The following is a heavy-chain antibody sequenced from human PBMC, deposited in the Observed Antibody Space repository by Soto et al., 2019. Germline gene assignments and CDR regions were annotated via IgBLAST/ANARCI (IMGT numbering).Heavy chain of an antibody. V-gene: IGHV3-33*01. CDR3: ARGFYDNRYFDL. J-gene: IGHJ2*01. D-gene: IGHD3-3*01. CDR1: GFTFSSYG. Sequence: QVQLVESGGGVVQPGRSLRLSCAASGFTFSSYGMHWVRQAPGKGLEWVAVIWYDGSNKYYADSVKGRFTISRDNSKNTLYLRMNSLRAEDTAVYYGARGFYDNRYFDLWGRGTLVTVSS. CDR2: IWYDGSNK.